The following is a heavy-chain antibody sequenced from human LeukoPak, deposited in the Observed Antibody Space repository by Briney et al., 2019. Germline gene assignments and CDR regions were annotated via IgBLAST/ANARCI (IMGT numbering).Heavy chain of an antibody. D-gene: IGHD2-8*01. CDR3: ARDGVYRSSAPDY. CDR1: RFTFSTYW. V-gene: IGHV3-7*01. J-gene: IGHJ4*02. Sequence: EGSLRLSCAASRFTFSTYWMSWVRQAPGKGLEWVANIKQDGNEKYYVDSVKGRFTISRDNAKNSLYLQMNSLRAEDTAVYYCARDGVYRSSAPDYWGQGTLVTVSS. CDR2: IKQDGNEK.